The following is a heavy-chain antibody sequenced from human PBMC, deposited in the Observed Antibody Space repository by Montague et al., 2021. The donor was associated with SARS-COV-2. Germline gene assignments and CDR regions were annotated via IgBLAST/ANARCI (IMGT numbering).Heavy chain of an antibody. V-gene: IGHV3-33*01. Sequence: SLRLSCAASGFTFSSYGTHWVRQAPGKGLEWVAVIWYDGSNKYYTDSVKGRFTISRDNSKNTLYLQMNSLRAEDTAVYYCARDQPDSGYDWGPGAFDIWGQGTMVTISS. CDR2: IWYDGSNK. D-gene: IGHD5-12*01. CDR1: GFTFSSYG. CDR3: ARDQPDSGYDWGPGAFDI. J-gene: IGHJ3*02.